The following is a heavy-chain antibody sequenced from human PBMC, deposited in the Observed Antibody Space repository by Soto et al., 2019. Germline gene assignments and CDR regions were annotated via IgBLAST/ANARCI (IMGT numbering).Heavy chain of an antibody. D-gene: IGHD3-22*01. CDR3: ARGRGDYDSTREFDY. CDR1: GGSFSGYY. J-gene: IGHJ4*02. Sequence: SETLSLTCAVYGGSFSGYYWSWIRQPPGKGLEWIGEINHSGSTNYNPSLKSRVTISVDTSKNQFSLKLSSVTAADTAVYYCARGRGDYDSTREFDYWAQGNLVTFSS. V-gene: IGHV4-34*01. CDR2: INHSGST.